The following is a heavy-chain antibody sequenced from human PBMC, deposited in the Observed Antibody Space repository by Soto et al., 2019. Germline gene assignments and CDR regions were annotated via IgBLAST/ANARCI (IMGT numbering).Heavy chain of an antibody. CDR2: ITVNSGNK. D-gene: IGHD6-19*01. CDR1: GYSFITYV. Sequence: QVHLVQSGVEVKKPGPSGKFSCQASGYSFITYVIGWGRQAPGQGLEWMGWITVNSGNKNYPQKFQGRVTMTTDTSTSTAYMELRSLTSDDTAVYYCARGLGGGWYHFDHWGQGTLVTVSS. J-gene: IGHJ4*02. CDR3: ARGLGGGWYHFDH. V-gene: IGHV1-18*01.